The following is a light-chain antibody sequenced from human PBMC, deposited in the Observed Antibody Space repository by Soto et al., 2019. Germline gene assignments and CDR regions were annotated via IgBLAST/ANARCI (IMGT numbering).Light chain of an antibody. CDR1: SSDVGGYNY. CDR3: SSYTSSSTLV. Sequence: QSALTQPPSASGSPGQSVTISCTGTSSDVGGYNYVSWYQQHPGKAPKLMIYAVSERPSGVPDRFSGSKSGNTASLTLSGLQAEDEADYYCSSYTSSSTLVFGGGTKLTVL. J-gene: IGLJ2*01. CDR2: AVS. V-gene: IGLV2-8*01.